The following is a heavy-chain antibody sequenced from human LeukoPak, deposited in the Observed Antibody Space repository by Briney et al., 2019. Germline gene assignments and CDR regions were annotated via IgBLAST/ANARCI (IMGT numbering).Heavy chain of an antibody. CDR1: GFTFSSYA. D-gene: IGHD3-9*01. V-gene: IGHV3-30*04. CDR3: ANLDWPTRRTFDF. CDR2: ISYDGSNK. J-gene: IGHJ3*01. Sequence: GGSLRLSCAASGFTFSSYAMHWVRQAPGKGLEWVAVISYDGSNKYYADSVKGRFTISRDNAKNSPYLQMNSLRAEDTAVYYCANLDWPTRRTFDFWGQGTMVTVST.